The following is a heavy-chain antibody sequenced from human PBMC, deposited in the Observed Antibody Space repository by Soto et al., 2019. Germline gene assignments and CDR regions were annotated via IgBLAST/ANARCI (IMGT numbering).Heavy chain of an antibody. V-gene: IGHV4-59*01. J-gene: IGHJ4*02. D-gene: IGHD3-16*01. CDR1: GGSINSYY. CDR2: VSYSVSP. Sequence: PSETLSLTCTVSGGSINSYYWSWLRQPPGKGLEWIGYVSYSVSPNYNPSLKTRVSISLDTSNNQFALKLTSVTAADTAVYYCARSAPAGILIWDYWGQGALVTVSS. CDR3: ARSAPAGILIWDY.